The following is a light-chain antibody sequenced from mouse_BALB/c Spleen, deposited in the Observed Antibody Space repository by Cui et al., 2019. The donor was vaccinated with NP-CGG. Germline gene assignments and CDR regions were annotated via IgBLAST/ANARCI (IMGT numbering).Light chain of an antibody. V-gene: IGLV1*01. CDR1: TGAVTTSNY. CDR2: GTN. Sequence: QPVVTQESALTTSPGETVTLTCRSSTGAVTTSNYANWVQEKPDHLFTGLIGGTNNRAPGVPARFSGSLIGDKAALTITGAQTEDEAIYFCALWYYNHWVFGGGTKLTVL. J-gene: IGLJ1*01. CDR3: ALWYYNHWV.